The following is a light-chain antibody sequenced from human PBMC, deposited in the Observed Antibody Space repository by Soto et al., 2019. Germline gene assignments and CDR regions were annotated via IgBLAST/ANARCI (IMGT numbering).Light chain of an antibody. Sequence: QSVLTQPPSVSGAPGQRVTISCTGSSSNIGAGYDVHWYQQLPGTAPKLLIYVNNNRPSGVPDRFSGSKSGTSGSLAITGLQAEDEADYYCQSYDNSLSGYVFGTGTKVTVL. CDR3: QSYDNSLSGYV. V-gene: IGLV1-40*01. J-gene: IGLJ1*01. CDR2: VNN. CDR1: SSNIGAGYD.